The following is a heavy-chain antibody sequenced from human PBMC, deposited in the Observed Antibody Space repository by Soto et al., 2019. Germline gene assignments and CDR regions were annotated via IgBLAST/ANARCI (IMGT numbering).Heavy chain of an antibody. CDR2: IYSDYRT. V-gene: IGHV3-53*01. CDR3: ARGGGYSHGTPLDY. CDR1: GFSVSNNY. D-gene: IGHD5-12*01. J-gene: IGHJ4*02. Sequence: EVQLVESGGGLIQPGGSLRLSCADSGFSVSNNYMSWVRQAPGKGLEWVSVIYSDYRTFYADSVKGRLTISRDNSKNTLYLQMNNLRAEDTAVYYCARGGGYSHGTPLDYWGQGTLVTVAS.